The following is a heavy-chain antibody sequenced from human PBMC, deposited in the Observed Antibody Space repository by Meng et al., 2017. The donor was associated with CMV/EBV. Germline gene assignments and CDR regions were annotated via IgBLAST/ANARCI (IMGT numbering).Heavy chain of an antibody. CDR3: ARGVKSGYSGYDLAVYYFDY. Sequence: GESLKISCAASGFTFSSDGMHWVRQAPGKGLEWVAFIRYDGSNKYYADSVKGRFTISRDNSKNTLYLQMNSLRAEDTAVYYCARGVKSGYSGYDLAVYYFDYWGQGTLVTVSS. CDR2: IRYDGSNK. D-gene: IGHD5-12*01. CDR1: GFTFSSDG. J-gene: IGHJ4*02. V-gene: IGHV3-30*02.